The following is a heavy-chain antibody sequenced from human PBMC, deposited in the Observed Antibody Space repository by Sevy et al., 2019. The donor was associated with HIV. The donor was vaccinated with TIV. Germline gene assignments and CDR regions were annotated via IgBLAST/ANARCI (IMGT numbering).Heavy chain of an antibody. CDR2: ISYDGSNK. CDR3: ALERLSSNVAEYFEN. J-gene: IGHJ1*01. V-gene: IGHV3-30-3*01. Sequence: GGSLRLSCAASGFTFSDYSMHWVRQAPGKGLEWVATISYDGSNKHYADSVKGRFTLSRDNSKNSLFRQMNSLRAEDTAVYYCALERLSSNVAEYFENWGQGTLVTVSS. CDR1: GFTFSDYS. D-gene: IGHD1-1*01.